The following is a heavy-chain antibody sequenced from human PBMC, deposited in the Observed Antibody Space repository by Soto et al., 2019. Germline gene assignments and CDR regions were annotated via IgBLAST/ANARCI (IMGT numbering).Heavy chain of an antibody. V-gene: IGHV3-53*01. J-gene: IGHJ4*02. D-gene: IGHD3-22*01. CDR1: GFTVSSNY. CDR2: IYSGGST. CDR3: VRNPYYDDSSDYYLV. Sequence: GGSLRLSCAASGFTVSSNYMSWVRQAPGKGLEWVSVIYSGGSTYYADSVKGRFTISRDNSKNTLYLQMNSLRAEDTAVYYCVRNPYYDDSSDYYLVRAQRTLVTVSS.